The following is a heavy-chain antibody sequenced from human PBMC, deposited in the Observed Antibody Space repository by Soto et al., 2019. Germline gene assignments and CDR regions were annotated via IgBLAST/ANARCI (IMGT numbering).Heavy chain of an antibody. CDR1: GGTFSSYA. V-gene: IGHV1-69*13. CDR3: ARNFWESSYGPLDDAFDI. D-gene: IGHD5-18*01. Sequence: SVKVSCKASGGTFSSYAISWVRQAPGQGPEWMGGIIPICGTANYAQKFQGRVTITADESTSTAYMELSSLRSEDTAVYYCARNFWESSYGPLDDAFDIWGQGTMVT. CDR2: IIPICGTA. J-gene: IGHJ3*02.